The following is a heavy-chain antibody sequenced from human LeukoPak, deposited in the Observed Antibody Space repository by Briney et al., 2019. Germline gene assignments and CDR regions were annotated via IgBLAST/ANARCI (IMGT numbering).Heavy chain of an antibody. Sequence: RSSETLSLTCTVSGGSISSYYWSWIRQPPGKGLEWIGYIYYSGSTNYNPSLKSRVTISVDTSKNQFSLKLSSVTAADTAVYYCARGPDDSSGYYESNWYFDLWGRGTLVTVSS. CDR1: GGSISSYY. V-gene: IGHV4-59*01. CDR3: ARGPDDSSGYYESNWYFDL. J-gene: IGHJ2*01. D-gene: IGHD3-22*01. CDR2: IYYSGST.